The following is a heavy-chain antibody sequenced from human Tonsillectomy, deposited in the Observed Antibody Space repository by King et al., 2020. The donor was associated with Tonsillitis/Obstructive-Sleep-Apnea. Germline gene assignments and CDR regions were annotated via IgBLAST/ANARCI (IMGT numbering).Heavy chain of an antibody. D-gene: IGHD6-19*01. V-gene: IGHV3-30*01. CDR3: IAVASRWYFDL. Sequence: VQLVESGGGVVQPGRSLRLSCAASGFTFSSYAMHWVRQAPGKGLEWVAVISYDGSNKYYADSVKGRFTISRDTSKNTLYLQMNSLRAEDTAVYYSIAVASRWYFDLWGRGTLVTVSS. J-gene: IGHJ2*01. CDR1: GFTFSSYA. CDR2: ISYDGSNK.